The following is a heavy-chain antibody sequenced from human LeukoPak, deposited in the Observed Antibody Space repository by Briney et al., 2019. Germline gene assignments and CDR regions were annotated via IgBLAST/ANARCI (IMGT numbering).Heavy chain of an antibody. V-gene: IGHV1-69*05. CDR3: ARDGERAFDI. CDR2: VIPIFGTA. D-gene: IGHD3-10*01. CDR1: GGTFSSYA. J-gene: IGHJ3*02. Sequence: ASVKVSCKASGGTFSSYAISWVRQAPGQGLEWMGGVIPIFGTANYAQKFQGRVTITTDESTSTAYMELSSLRSEDTAVYYCARDGERAFDIWGQGTMVTVSS.